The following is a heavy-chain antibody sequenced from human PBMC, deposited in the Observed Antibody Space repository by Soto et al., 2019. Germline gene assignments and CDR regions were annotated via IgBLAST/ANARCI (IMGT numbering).Heavy chain of an antibody. CDR1: GGSISSGGYY. J-gene: IGHJ4*01. D-gene: IGHD3-22*01. V-gene: IGHV4-31*03. Sequence: SETLSLTCTVSGGSISSGGYYWSWIRQHPGKGLECIGYIYYSGSTYYNPSLKSRVTISVDTSKNQFSLKLSSVTAADTAVYYCASGGSDYDRGGRPSLFFDYWGHGTLGTVSS. CDR3: ASGGSDYDRGGRPSLFFDY. CDR2: IYYSGST.